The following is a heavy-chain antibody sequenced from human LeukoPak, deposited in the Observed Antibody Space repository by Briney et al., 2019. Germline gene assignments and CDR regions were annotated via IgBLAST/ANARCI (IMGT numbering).Heavy chain of an antibody. CDR1: GYTFTSYG. D-gene: IGHD3-3*01. V-gene: IGHV1-18*01. CDR2: ISAYNGNT. J-gene: IGHJ6*02. CDR3: ARDLRFLEWALDYGMDV. Sequence: ASVKVSCKASGYTFTSYGISWVRQAPGQGLEWMGWISAYNGNTNYAQKLRGRVTMTTDTSTSTAYMELRSLRSDDTAVYYCARDLRFLEWALDYGMDVWGQGTTVTVSS.